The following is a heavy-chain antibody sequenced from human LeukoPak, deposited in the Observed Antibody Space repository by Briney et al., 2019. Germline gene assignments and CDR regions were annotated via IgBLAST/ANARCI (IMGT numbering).Heavy chain of an antibody. D-gene: IGHD2-2*01. CDR2: ISYSEST. J-gene: IGHJ6*02. CDR1: GVSISSSY. V-gene: IGHV4-59*01. CDR3: ARGGCSSISCYYYYGMDV. Sequence: TSETLSLICTVSGVSISSSYWSWIRQPPGKGLEWIRYISYSESTNYNPSLTSRVTISVDTSKNQFSLKLSSVTAADTALYYCARGGCSSISCYYYYGMDVWGQGTTVTVSS.